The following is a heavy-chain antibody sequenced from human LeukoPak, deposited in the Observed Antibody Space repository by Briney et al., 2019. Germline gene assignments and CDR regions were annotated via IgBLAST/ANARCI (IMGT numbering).Heavy chain of an antibody. D-gene: IGHD1-20*01. CDR1: GFTFSSYA. Sequence: GGSLRLSCAASGFTFSSYAMSWVRQAPGKGMEWVSAISGSGGSTYYADSVKGRFTISRDNSKNTLYLQMNSLRAEDTAVYYCAKDPSTAYNRYDGDYWGQGTLVTVSS. V-gene: IGHV3-23*01. CDR3: AKDPSTAYNRYDGDY. J-gene: IGHJ4*02. CDR2: ISGSGGST.